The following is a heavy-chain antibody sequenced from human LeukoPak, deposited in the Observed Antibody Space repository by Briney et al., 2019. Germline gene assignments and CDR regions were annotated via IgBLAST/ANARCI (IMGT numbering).Heavy chain of an antibody. CDR1: GGSFSGYY. J-gene: IGHJ4*02. Sequence: SETLSLTCAVYGGSFSGYYWSWIRQPPGKGLEWIGEINHSGNTNYNPSLKSRVTISVDTSKNQFSLKLSSVTAADTAVYYCARDGYGSDYWGQGTLVTVSS. CDR3: ARDGYGSDY. CDR2: INHSGNT. V-gene: IGHV4-34*01. D-gene: IGHD3-10*01.